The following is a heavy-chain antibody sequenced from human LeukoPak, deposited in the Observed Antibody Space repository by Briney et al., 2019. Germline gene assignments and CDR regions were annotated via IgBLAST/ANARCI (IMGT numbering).Heavy chain of an antibody. CDR1: GFTFSSYW. D-gene: IGHD6-19*01. CDR3: ARDESIAVAGYEEGPLDDY. J-gene: IGHJ4*02. Sequence: PGGSLRLSCVASGFTFSSYWMSWVRQAPGKGLEWVANIKQDGSEKYHVDSVKGRFTISRDNSKNTLYLQMNSLRAEDTAVYYCARDESIAVAGYEEGPLDDYWGQGTLVTVSS. CDR2: IKQDGSEK. V-gene: IGHV3-7*01.